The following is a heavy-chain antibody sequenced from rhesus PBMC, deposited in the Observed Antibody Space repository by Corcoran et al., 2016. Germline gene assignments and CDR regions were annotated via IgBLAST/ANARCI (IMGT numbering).Heavy chain of an antibody. CDR1: GFTFSSYG. D-gene: IGHD5-24*01. Sequence: EVQLVESGGGLVQPGGSLRLSCAASGFTFSSYGMSCVRQAPGKGLGWVSYFGKGGGTTDDADTGKGRFTISRGNSKTTLSVEMKSLRAEDTAGYYCAKERPLWSGYNYYGVDSWGQGVVVIVSS. V-gene: IGHV3S5*01. CDR2: FGKGGGTT. J-gene: IGHJ6*01. CDR3: AKERPLWSGYNYYGVDS.